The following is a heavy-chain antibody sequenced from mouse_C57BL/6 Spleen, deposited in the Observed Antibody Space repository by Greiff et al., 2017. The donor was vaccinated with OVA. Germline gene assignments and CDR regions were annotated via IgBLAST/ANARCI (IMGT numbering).Heavy chain of an antibody. J-gene: IGHJ4*01. CDR1: GYAFSSYW. Sequence: VQLQQSGAELVKPGASVKISCKASGYAFSSYWMNWVKQRPGKGLEWIGQIYPGDGDTNYNGKFKGKATLTADKSSSTAYMQLSSLTSEDSAVYFCASPYSNYYAMDYWGQGTSVTVSS. V-gene: IGHV1-80*01. CDR2: IYPGDGDT. CDR3: ASPYSNYYAMDY. D-gene: IGHD2-5*01.